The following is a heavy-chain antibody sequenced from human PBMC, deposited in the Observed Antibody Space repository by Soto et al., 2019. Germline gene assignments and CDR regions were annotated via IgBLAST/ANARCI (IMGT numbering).Heavy chain of an antibody. CDR2: ISYSGST. D-gene: IGHD1-7*01. CDR3: ATMGTPATGLYYFDY. CDR1: GGSISSDNYY. Sequence: QVQLQESGPGLVKPSQTLSLTCTVSGGSISSDNYYWSWIRQPPGKGLAWIGFISYSGSTYYNASLQSRVIIAVDTSKNQFSLNLSFVTAADTAVYYCATMGTPATGLYYFDYWGQGTLVTVSS. V-gene: IGHV4-30-4*01. J-gene: IGHJ4*02.